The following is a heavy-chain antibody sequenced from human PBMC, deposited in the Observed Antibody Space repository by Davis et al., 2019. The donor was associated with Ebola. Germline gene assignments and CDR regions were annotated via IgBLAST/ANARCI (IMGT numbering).Heavy chain of an antibody. V-gene: IGHV1-69*06. J-gene: IGHJ4*02. CDR3: ARDGTTIVGATKFDY. D-gene: IGHD1-26*01. CDR2: IIPIFGTA. CDR1: GCTFSSYA. Sequence: ASSVPVSCQASGCTFSSYAISWVRQAPGQGLEWMGGIIPIFGTANYAQKFQGRVTITADKSTSTAYMELSSLRSEDTAVYYCARDGTTIVGATKFDYWGQGTLVTVSS.